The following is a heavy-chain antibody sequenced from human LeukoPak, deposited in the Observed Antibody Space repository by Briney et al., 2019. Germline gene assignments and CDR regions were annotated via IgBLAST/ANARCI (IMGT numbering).Heavy chain of an antibody. J-gene: IGHJ4*02. D-gene: IGHD4-11*01. CDR1: GFTFVSYA. V-gene: IGHV3-23*01. Sequence: GGSLRLSCAASGFTFVSYAMNWVRQAPGKGLEWVSAISDSGGSTYYPDSVKGRFTISRDNSKNTLYLQMNSLRAEDTAVYYCARDPSGGSNADYWGQGTLVTVSS. CDR2: ISDSGGST. CDR3: ARDPSGGSNADY.